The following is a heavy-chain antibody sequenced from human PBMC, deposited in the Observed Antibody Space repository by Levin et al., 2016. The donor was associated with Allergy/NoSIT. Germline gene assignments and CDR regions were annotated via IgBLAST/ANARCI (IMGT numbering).Heavy chain of an antibody. Sequence: WIRQPPGKGLEWIGYIYYTGSTNYNPSLKSRVTISVDTSKNQFSPRLSSVTAADTAVYYCARHTVATMIFDYWGQGTLVTVSS. D-gene: IGHD5-12*01. J-gene: IGHJ4*02. CDR3: ARHTVATMIFDY. V-gene: IGHV4-59*08. CDR2: IYYTGST.